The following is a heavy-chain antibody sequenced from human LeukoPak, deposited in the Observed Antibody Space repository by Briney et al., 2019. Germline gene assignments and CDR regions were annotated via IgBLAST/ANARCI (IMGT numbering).Heavy chain of an antibody. D-gene: IGHD5-12*01. CDR2: IKQDGSEK. CDR1: GFVFSTYW. Sequence: GGSLRLSCAASGFVFSTYWMNWIRQAPGKGLEWVANIKQDGSEKYYLDSVEGRFTLSRDNAKNLLYLQMNNLRAEDTAVYYCAKPITITGATDGFDIWGQGAKVIVSS. CDR3: AKPITITGATDGFDI. V-gene: IGHV3-7*01. J-gene: IGHJ3*02.